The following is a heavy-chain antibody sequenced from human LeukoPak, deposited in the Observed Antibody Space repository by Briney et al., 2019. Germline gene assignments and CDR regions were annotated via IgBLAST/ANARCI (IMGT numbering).Heavy chain of an antibody. CDR2: TSSSDSGK. Sequence: GGSLRLSCVVSGFTLSSYAMSWVRQAPGKGLEWVAATSSSDSGKYHADSVKGRFTISRDSSKNTLYLQMNSLRADDTAVYYCAKIMALYCSGGSCNEIDYWGQGTLVTVSS. V-gene: IGHV3-23*01. J-gene: IGHJ4*02. D-gene: IGHD2-15*01. CDR1: GFTLSSYA. CDR3: AKIMALYCSGGSCNEIDY.